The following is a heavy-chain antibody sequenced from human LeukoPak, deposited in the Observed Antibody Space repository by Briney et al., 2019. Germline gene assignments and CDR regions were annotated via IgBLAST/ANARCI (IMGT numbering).Heavy chain of an antibody. CDR3: ARDRRDYYDSSGYYDY. D-gene: IGHD3-22*01. V-gene: IGHV3-53*01. CDR1: GFTVSSNY. Sequence: PGGSLRLSCAASGFTVSSNYMSWVRQAPGKGLEWVSVIYSGGSTYYADSVKGRFTISRDNSKNTLYLQMNSLRAEDTAVYYCARDRRDYYDSSGYYDYWGQGTLVTVSS. J-gene: IGHJ4*02. CDR2: IYSGGST.